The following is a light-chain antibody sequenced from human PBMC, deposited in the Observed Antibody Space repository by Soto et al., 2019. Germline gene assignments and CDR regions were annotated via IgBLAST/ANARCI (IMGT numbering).Light chain of an antibody. Sequence: EIVMTQSPATLSVSPGERATLSCRASQSVNSNLAWYQQKPGQAPRLLIYGASTRATGIPVRFSGSGSGTEFTLTISSLQSEDFAVYYCQQYNNWPLTFGPGTKVDIK. CDR1: QSVNSN. V-gene: IGKV3-15*01. J-gene: IGKJ3*01. CDR2: GAS. CDR3: QQYNNWPLT.